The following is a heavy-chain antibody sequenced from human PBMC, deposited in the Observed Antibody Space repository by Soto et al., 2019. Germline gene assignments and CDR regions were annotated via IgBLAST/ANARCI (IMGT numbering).Heavy chain of an antibody. V-gene: IGHV3-48*02. CDR1: GFTFTSYT. CDR3: ARDRYGDYGMDD. Sequence: GGSLRLSCAASGFTFTSYTMNWVRQAPGKGLEWVSYISGSSRTIYYADSVKGRFTISRDNAKYSLYLQMNSLRDEDTAVYYCARDRYGDYGMDDWGQGTTVTVSS. J-gene: IGHJ6*02. CDR2: ISGSSRTI. D-gene: IGHD4-17*01.